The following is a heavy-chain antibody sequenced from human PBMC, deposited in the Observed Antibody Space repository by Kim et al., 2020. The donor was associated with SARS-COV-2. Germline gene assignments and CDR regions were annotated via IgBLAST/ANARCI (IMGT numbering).Heavy chain of an antibody. CDR3: AKEKGGATTPAPDY. J-gene: IGHJ4*02. Sequence: GGSLRLSCAASGFTFSSYGMHWVRQAPGKGLEWVAVISYDGSNKYYADSVKGRFTISRDNSKNTLYLQMNSLRAEDTAVYYCAKEKGGATTPAPDYWGQGTLVTVSS. V-gene: IGHV3-30*18. D-gene: IGHD3-16*01. CDR1: GFTFSSYG. CDR2: ISYDGSNK.